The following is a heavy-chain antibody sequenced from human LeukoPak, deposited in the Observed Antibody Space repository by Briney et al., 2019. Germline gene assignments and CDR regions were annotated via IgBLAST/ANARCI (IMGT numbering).Heavy chain of an antibody. CDR1: GGSISSYY. CDR2: IYYSGST. CDR3: ARWDPYYYGSGFDY. V-gene: IGHV4-59*12. J-gene: IGHJ4*02. D-gene: IGHD3-10*01. Sequence: SETLSLTCTVSGGSISSYYWSWIRQPPGKGLEWIGYIYYSGSTNYNPSLKSRVTISVDTSKNQFSLKLSSVTAADTAVYYCARWDPYYYGSGFDYWGQGTLVTVSS.